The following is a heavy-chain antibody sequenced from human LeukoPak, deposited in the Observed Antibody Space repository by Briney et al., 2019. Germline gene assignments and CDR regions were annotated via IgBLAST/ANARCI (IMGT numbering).Heavy chain of an antibody. J-gene: IGHJ6*02. Sequence: SETLSLTCSVSGGSISSDYWNWIRQPPGKGLEWIGNKYNSGSTNYNPSLKSRVTISVDTSKNQFSLMVSSVAAADTAVYYCARSRFGSGTYCYYGMDVWGQGTTVTVSS. CDR2: KYNSGST. CDR1: GGSISSDY. CDR3: ARSRFGSGTYCYYGMDV. D-gene: IGHD3-10*01. V-gene: IGHV4-59*01.